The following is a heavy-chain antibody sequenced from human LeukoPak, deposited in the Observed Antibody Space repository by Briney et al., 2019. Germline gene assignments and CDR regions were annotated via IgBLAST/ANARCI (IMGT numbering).Heavy chain of an antibody. V-gene: IGHV3-9*03. CDR3: AKANKYSNYAPFDY. J-gene: IGHJ4*02. Sequence: GGSLRLSCAASGFTFDDYAMHWVRQAPGKGLEWVSGISWNSGSIGYADSVKGRFTISRDNAKNSLYLQMNSLRAEDMALYYYAKANKYSNYAPFDYWGQGTLVTVSS. CDR2: ISWNSGSI. D-gene: IGHD4-11*01. CDR1: GFTFDDYA.